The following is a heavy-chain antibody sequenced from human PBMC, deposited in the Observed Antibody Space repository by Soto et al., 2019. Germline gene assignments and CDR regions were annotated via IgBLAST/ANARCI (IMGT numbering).Heavy chain of an antibody. CDR2: IYPGDHET. Sequence: GESLKISCQCSGYTFCNFWIGWVRQLPGKGLEWVGIIYPGDHETRYSPSFDGKVTISADKSINTAYLQWNSLEASDTAFYFCARSPRSSTYFDYWGQGALVTVSS. CDR1: GYTFCNFW. J-gene: IGHJ4*02. CDR3: ARSPRSSTYFDY. V-gene: IGHV5-51*01. D-gene: IGHD6-13*01.